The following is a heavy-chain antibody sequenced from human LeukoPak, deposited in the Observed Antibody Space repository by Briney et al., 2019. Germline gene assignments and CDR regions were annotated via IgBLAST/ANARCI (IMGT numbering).Heavy chain of an antibody. CDR2: INHSGST. Sequence: SETLSLTCTVSGGSISSYYWSWIRQPPGKGLEWIGEINHSGSTNYNPSLKSRVTISVDTSKNQFSLKLSSVTAADTAVYYCARQSVGAKSGLDYWGQGTLVTVSS. D-gene: IGHD1-26*01. J-gene: IGHJ4*02. V-gene: IGHV4-34*01. CDR1: GGSISSYY. CDR3: ARQSVGAKSGLDY.